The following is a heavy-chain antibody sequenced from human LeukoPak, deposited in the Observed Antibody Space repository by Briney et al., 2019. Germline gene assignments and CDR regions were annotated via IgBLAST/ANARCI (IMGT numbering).Heavy chain of an antibody. CDR3: ASKGPYSGYDPHYFDY. J-gene: IGHJ4*02. D-gene: IGHD5-12*01. CDR2: ISGSGGST. V-gene: IGHV3-23*01. CDR1: GFTFSSYA. Sequence: GGSLRLSCAASGFTFSSYAMSWVRQAPGKGLEWVSAISGSGGSTYYADSVKGRFTISRDNSKNTLYLQMNSLRAEDTAVYYCASKGPYSGYDPHYFDYWGQGTLVTVSS.